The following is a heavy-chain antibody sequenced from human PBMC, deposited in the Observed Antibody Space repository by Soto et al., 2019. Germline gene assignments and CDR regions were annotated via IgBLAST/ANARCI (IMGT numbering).Heavy chain of an antibody. J-gene: IGHJ4*02. D-gene: IGHD3-22*01. V-gene: IGHV5-10-1*01. Sequence: PGESLKISCKGSGYSFTSYWISWVRQMPGKGLEWMGRIDPSDSYTNYSPSFQGHVTISADKSISTAYLQWSSLKASDTAMYYCARHQGYYYDSSGYPFDYWGQGPLVTVSS. CDR1: GYSFTSYW. CDR2: IDPSDSYT. CDR3: ARHQGYYYDSSGYPFDY.